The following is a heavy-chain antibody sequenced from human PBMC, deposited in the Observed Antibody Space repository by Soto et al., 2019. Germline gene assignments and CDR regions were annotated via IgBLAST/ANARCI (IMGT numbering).Heavy chain of an antibody. CDR2: IYYSGST. J-gene: IGHJ5*02. CDR1: GGSISSYY. V-gene: IGHV4-59*01. D-gene: IGHD3-10*01. CDR3: ARARLSRSWWFDP. Sequence: QVQLQESGPGLVKPSETLSLTCTVSGGSISSYYWCWIRQPPGKGLEWIGYIYYSGSTNYNPSLKSRVTISVDTSKNQFSLKLSSVTAADTAVYYCARARLSRSWWFDPWGQGTLVTVSS.